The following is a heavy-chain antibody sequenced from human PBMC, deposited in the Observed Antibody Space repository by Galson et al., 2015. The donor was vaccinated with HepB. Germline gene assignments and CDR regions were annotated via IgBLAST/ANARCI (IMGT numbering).Heavy chain of an antibody. CDR2: ISWNSGSI. V-gene: IGHV3-9*01. CDR3: ASRRSSIWYGYAFDI. CDR1: GFTFDDYA. D-gene: IGHD6-13*01. Sequence: SLRLSCAASGFTFDDYAMHWVRQAPGKGLEWVSGISWNSGSIGYADSVKGRFTISRDNAKNSLYLQMNSLRAEDTALYYCASRRSSIWYGYAFDIWGQGTMVTVSS. J-gene: IGHJ3*02.